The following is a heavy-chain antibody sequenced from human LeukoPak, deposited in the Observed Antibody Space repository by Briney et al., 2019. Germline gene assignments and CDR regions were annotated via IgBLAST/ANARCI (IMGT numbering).Heavy chain of an antibody. CDR2: INPNSGGT. J-gene: IGHJ4*02. Sequence: ASVKVSCKASGYAFPGYYMHWVRQAPGHGLEWMGWINPNSGGTNYAQKFQGRVTMTRDTSISTAYMELSRLRSDDTAVYYCARDHRTIFGVVTYYFDYWGQGTLVTVSS. CDR3: ARDHRTIFGVVTYYFDY. V-gene: IGHV1-2*02. CDR1: GYAFPGYY. D-gene: IGHD3-3*01.